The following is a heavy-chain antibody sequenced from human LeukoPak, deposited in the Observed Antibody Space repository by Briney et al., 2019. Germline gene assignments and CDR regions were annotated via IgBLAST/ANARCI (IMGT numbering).Heavy chain of an antibody. J-gene: IGHJ6*03. Sequence: GGSLRLSCAASGLTFSNAWMSWVRQAPGKGLEWVGRIKSKTDGGTTDYAAPVKGRFTISRDDSKNTLYLQMNSLKTEDTAVYYCTTDRSGYSYGYYYYYMDVWGKGTTVTVSS. CDR3: TTDRSGYSYGYYYYYMDV. CDR1: GLTFSNAW. D-gene: IGHD5-18*01. V-gene: IGHV3-15*01. CDR2: IKSKTDGGTT.